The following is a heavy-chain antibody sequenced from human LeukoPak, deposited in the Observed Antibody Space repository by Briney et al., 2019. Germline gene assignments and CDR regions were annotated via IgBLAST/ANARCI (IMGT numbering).Heavy chain of an antibody. J-gene: IGHJ4*02. D-gene: IGHD2-15*01. CDR2: IIPIFGTA. Sequence: ASVKVSCKASGGTFSSYAISWVRQAPGQGLEWMGGIIPIFGTANYAQKFQGRVTITADESTSTAYMELSSLRSEDTAVYYCAGGPTEDIVVVVAEYYFDYWGQGTLVTVSS. CDR1: GGTFSSYA. CDR3: AGGPTEDIVVVVAEYYFDY. V-gene: IGHV1-69*01.